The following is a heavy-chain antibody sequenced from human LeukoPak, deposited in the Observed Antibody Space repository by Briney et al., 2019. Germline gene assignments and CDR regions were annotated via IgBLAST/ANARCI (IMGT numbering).Heavy chain of an antibody. J-gene: IGHJ4*03. CDR3: ARGAYRISWPGIDY. CDR2: IYSGGAT. Sequence: GGSLRLSCAASGFTVISNLMTWVRQSPGRGLEWLSSIYSGGATYYADSVKGRFTISRDHSNNSVSLQMTNQRVEDTAIYYCARGAYRISWPGIDYWGQGTTVTVSS. CDR1: GFTVISNL. D-gene: IGHD3-16*02. V-gene: IGHV3-53*01.